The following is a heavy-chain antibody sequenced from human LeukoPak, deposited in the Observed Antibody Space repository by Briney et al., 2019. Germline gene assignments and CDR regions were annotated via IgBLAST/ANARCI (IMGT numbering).Heavy chain of an antibody. Sequence: SETLSLTCTVSGGSISSYYWSWIRQPPGKGLEWIGYIYYSGSTNYNPSLKSRVTISVDTSKNQFSLKLSSVTAADTAVYYCARDSGYSSGWCIDYWGQGTLVTVSS. CDR2: IYYSGST. V-gene: IGHV4-59*01. J-gene: IGHJ4*02. CDR1: GGSISSYY. CDR3: ARDSGYSSGWCIDY. D-gene: IGHD6-19*01.